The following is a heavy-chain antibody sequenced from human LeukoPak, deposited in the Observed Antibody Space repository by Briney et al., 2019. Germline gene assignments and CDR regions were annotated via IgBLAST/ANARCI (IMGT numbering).Heavy chain of an antibody. CDR2: IWYDGSYE. D-gene: IGHD6-13*01. CDR3: ATASEGDSSSPSET. Sequence: PGRSLTLSCAASGFTFSRHGMHWVRQAPGKGLEWVAVIWYDGSYEYYADSVKGRFTISRDNSKNTLFLQMDGLRADDTAVYYCATASEGDSSSPSETWGQGTLVTVSS. V-gene: IGHV3-33*03. J-gene: IGHJ5*02. CDR1: GFTFSRHG.